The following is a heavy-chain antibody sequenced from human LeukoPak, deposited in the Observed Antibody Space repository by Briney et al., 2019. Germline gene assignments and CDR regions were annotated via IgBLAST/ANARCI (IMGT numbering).Heavy chain of an antibody. D-gene: IGHD6-19*01. V-gene: IGHV3-21*01. J-gene: IGHJ4*02. CDR1: GFTFSSYS. CDR3: AGDRVPLAVAGFDY. Sequence: PGGSLSLPCAASGFTFSSYSMNWVRQAPGKGLEWVSSISSSSTYIYYADSVKGRFTISRDNAKNSLYLQMNSLRAEDTAVYYCAGDRVPLAVAGFDYWGQGTLVTVSS. CDR2: ISSSSTYI.